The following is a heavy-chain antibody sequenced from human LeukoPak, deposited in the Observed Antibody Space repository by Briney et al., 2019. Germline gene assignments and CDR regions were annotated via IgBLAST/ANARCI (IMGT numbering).Heavy chain of an antibody. CDR2: INPNSGGT. CDR3: ARETNDFWSGFDY. J-gene: IGHJ4*02. Sequence: GASVKVSCKASGYTFTGYYMHWVRQAPGQGLEWMGWINPNSGGTNYAQKFQGRVTMIRDTSISTAYMELSRLRSDDTAVYYCARETNDFWSGFDYWGQGTLVTVSS. D-gene: IGHD3-3*01. V-gene: IGHV1-2*02. CDR1: GYTFTGYY.